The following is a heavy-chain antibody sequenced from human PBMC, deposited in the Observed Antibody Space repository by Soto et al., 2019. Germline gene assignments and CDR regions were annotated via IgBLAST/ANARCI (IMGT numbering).Heavy chain of an antibody. V-gene: IGHV3-9*01. Sequence: DAQLVESGGGLVQPGRSLRLSCAGSVFIFDDFAIHWVRQAPGKGLEWVSGISWNSDSIGYADSVKGRFTISRDNAKNSLNLQMNSLRVEDTALYYCTKVGGLYDFWSGPLHFDLWGQGTLVTVSS. CDR3: TKVGGLYDFWSGPLHFDL. J-gene: IGHJ4*02. D-gene: IGHD3-3*01. CDR2: ISWNSDSI. CDR1: VFIFDDFA.